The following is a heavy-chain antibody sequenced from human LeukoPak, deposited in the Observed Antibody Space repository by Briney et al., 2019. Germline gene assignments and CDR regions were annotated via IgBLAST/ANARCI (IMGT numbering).Heavy chain of an antibody. V-gene: IGHV1-8*01. J-gene: IGHJ5*02. CDR3: ARGRTGTTGTTFDP. CDR1: GYTFTSYD. Sequence: ASVKVSCKASGYTFTSYDINWVRQATGQELEWMGWMNPNSGNTGYAQKFQGRVTMTRNTSISTAYMELSSLRSEDTAVYYCARGRTGTTGTTFDPWGQGTLVTVSS. D-gene: IGHD1-1*01. CDR2: MNPNSGNT.